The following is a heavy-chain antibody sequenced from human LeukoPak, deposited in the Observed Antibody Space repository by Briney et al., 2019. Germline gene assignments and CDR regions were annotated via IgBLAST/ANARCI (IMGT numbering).Heavy chain of an antibody. CDR1: GYSISSGYY. CDR2: IYHSGST. D-gene: IGHD6-19*01. V-gene: IGHV4-38-2*02. CDR3: ARSLSSAWPQYFDY. J-gene: IGHJ4*02. Sequence: SETLSLTCTVSGYSISSGYYWGWIRQPPGKGLEWIGSIYHSGSTYYNPSLKSRVTMSLDTSKSQVSLRLSSVTAADTAMYYCARSLSSAWPQYFDYWGQGTLVTVSS.